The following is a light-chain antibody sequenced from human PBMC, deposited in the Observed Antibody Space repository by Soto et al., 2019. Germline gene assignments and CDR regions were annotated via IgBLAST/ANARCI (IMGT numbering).Light chain of an antibody. J-gene: IGLJ3*02. CDR2: EVS. Sequence: QSALTQPASVSGSPGQSITISCTGTSSDVGGFNYVSWYQQHPGKAPKLIIYEVSNRPSGVSNRFSGSKAGNTASLTISGLQAEDEAYYYCNSYTSNNTPVFGGGTQLNVL. CDR1: SSDVGGFNY. CDR3: NSYTSNNTPV. V-gene: IGLV2-14*01.